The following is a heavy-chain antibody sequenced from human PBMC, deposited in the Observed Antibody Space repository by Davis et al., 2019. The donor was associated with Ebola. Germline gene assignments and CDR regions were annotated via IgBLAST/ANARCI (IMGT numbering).Heavy chain of an antibody. CDR1: GGSISSSSYY. Sequence: SETLSLTCTVSGGSISSSSYYWGWIRQPPGKGLEWIGSIYYSGSTYYHPSLKRRLTISVDTSKNQFPLKLSSVTAADTAVYYCARHGSSSPIDYWGQGTLVTVSS. V-gene: IGHV4-39*01. D-gene: IGHD6-6*01. CDR2: IYYSGST. J-gene: IGHJ4*02. CDR3: ARHGSSSPIDY.